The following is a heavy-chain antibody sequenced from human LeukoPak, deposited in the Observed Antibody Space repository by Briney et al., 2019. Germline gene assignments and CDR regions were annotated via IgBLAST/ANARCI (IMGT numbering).Heavy chain of an antibody. Sequence: SGTLSLTCTVSGGSISSSSYYWGWIRQPPGKGLEWIGSIYYSGSTYYNPSLKSRVTISVDTSKNQFSLKLSSVTAADTAVYYCARTGGPLHDAFDIWGQGTMVTVSS. CDR1: GGSISSSSYY. CDR2: IYYSGST. V-gene: IGHV4-39*01. D-gene: IGHD4-23*01. J-gene: IGHJ3*02. CDR3: ARTGGPLHDAFDI.